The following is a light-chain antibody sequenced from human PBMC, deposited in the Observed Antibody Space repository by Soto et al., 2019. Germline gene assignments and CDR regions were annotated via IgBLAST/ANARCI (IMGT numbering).Light chain of an antibody. V-gene: IGKV3-20*01. Sequence: EIVLTQSPGTLSLSPGARATLSCRARQSVSSRSLAWYQQKPGQAPRLLISDASNRAADIPDRFSGSGSGTDFTLTINRLEPEDFAVYYCQQYGRSPFTFGPGTKVDIK. J-gene: IGKJ3*01. CDR2: DAS. CDR3: QQYGRSPFT. CDR1: QSVSSRS.